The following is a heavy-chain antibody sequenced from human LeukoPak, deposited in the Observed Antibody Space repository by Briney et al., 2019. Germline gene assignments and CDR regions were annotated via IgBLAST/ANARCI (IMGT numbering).Heavy chain of an antibody. D-gene: IGHD2-2*01. CDR3: ARVGLPGLRDQYYFDY. CDR2: IWYDGSNK. Sequence: PGGSLRLSCAASGFTFSSYAMSWVRQAPGKGLEWVAVIWYDGSNKYYADSVKGRFTISRDNSKNTLYLQMNSLRAEDTAVYYCARVGLPGLRDQYYFDYWGQGTLVTVSS. V-gene: IGHV3-33*08. CDR1: GFTFSSYA. J-gene: IGHJ4*02.